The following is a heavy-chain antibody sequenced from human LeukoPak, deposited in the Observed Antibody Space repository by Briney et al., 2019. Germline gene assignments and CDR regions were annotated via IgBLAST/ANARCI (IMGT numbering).Heavy chain of an antibody. CDR2: TYYRSKWYN. V-gene: IGHV6-1*01. Sequence: SQTLSLTCAISGDSVSSNSAAWNWIRQSPSRGLEWLGRTYYRSKWYNDYAVSVKSRITINPDTSKNQFSLQLNSVTPEDTAVYYCARDIWQLVRGDYYYYGKDVWGQGTTVTVSS. D-gene: IGHD6-13*01. CDR3: ARDIWQLVRGDYYYYGKDV. CDR1: GDSVSSNSAA. J-gene: IGHJ6*02.